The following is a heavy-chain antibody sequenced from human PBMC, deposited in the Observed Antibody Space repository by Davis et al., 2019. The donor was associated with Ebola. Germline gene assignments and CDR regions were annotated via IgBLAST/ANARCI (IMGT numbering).Heavy chain of an antibody. Sequence: GESLKISCAASGFTFSSYSMNWVRQAPGKGLEWVSYISSSGSTIYYADSVKGRFTISRDKAKNSLYLQMNSLRAEDTAVYYCARGSAAGGYWGQGTLVTVSS. CDR1: GFTFSSYS. J-gene: IGHJ4*02. CDR2: ISSSGSTI. CDR3: ARGSAAGGY. D-gene: IGHD6-13*01. V-gene: IGHV3-48*01.